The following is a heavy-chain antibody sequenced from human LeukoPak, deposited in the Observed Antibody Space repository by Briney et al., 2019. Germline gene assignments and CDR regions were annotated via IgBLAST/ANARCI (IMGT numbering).Heavy chain of an antibody. CDR2: IYYSGST. Sequence: SETLSLTCTVSGGSISSYYWSWIRQPPGKGLEWIGYIYYSGSTNYNPSLKSRVTISVDTSKNQFSLKLSSVTAADTAVYYCARGGVVRGVIPLDCWGQGTLVTVSS. V-gene: IGHV4-59*08. D-gene: IGHD3-10*01. CDR3: ARGGVVRGVIPLDC. CDR1: GGSISSYY. J-gene: IGHJ4*02.